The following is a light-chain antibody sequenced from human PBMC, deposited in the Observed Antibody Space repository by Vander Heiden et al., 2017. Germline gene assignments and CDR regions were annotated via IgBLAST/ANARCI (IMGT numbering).Light chain of an antibody. V-gene: IGLV2-23*01. Sequence: QSALTQPASVSGSPGQPITISCTGTSSDVGSYNLVSWYQQHPGKAPKLMIYEGSKRPSGVSNRFSGSKSGNTASLTISGLKAEDEADYYCCSYATSSTYVFGTGTKVTVL. CDR1: SSDVGSYNL. CDR2: EGS. CDR3: CSYATSSTYV. J-gene: IGLJ1*01.